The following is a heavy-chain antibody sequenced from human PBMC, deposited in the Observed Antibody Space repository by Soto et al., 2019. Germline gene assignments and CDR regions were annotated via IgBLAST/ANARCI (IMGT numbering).Heavy chain of an antibody. CDR1: GFSFVNYA. Sequence: GGSLRLSCAASGFSFVNYAMNWVRQAPGKGLEWVSGLSGSGTSTYYADSVKGRFTISRDNSRDTLFLQMNSLTADDTAVYYCAKATTNGCGFNPFDPWGPGALVTV. CDR3: AKATTNGCGFNPFDP. D-gene: IGHD1-7*01. J-gene: IGHJ5*02. V-gene: IGHV3-23*01. CDR2: LSGSGTST.